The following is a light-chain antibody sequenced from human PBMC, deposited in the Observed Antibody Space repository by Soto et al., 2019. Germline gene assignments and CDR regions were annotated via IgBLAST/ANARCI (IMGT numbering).Light chain of an antibody. V-gene: IGKV3-15*01. Sequence: EIVMTQSPATLAVSPGERATLSCRASQGVSSNLAWYQQKPGQAPRLLIYDVSTRASDIAARFSGSGSGTEFTLTISCLQSEDFAVYYCQQYTNWPPWTFGQVTKVEIK. J-gene: IGKJ1*01. CDR1: QGVSSN. CDR3: QQYTNWPPWT. CDR2: DVS.